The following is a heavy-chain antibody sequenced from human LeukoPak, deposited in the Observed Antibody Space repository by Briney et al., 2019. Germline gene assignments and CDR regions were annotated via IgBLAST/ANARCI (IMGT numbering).Heavy chain of an antibody. CDR3: ARSYDFWSGYYDY. V-gene: IGHV4-59*01. J-gene: IGHJ4*02. CDR2: IYYSGST. CDR1: GGSISSYY. Sequence: PSETLSLTCTVSGGSISSYYWSWVRQPPGKGLEWIGYIYYSGSTNYNPSLKSRVTISVDTPKNQFSLKLSSVTAADTAVYYCARSYDFWSGYYDYWGQGTLVTVSS. D-gene: IGHD3-3*01.